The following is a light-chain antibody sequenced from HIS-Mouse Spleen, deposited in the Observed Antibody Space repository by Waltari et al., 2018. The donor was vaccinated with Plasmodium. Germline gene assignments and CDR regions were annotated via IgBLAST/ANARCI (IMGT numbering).Light chain of an antibody. V-gene: IGKV3-20*01. CDR1: QSFSGSN. CDR2: VAS. CDR3: QQYGSSPYT. J-gene: IGKJ2*01. Sequence: EIVLTQSPAPLSLSPGEGPPLSCRPSQSFSGSNLAWYQQQPGQPPSLLIYVASSRATGSPDRFSGSRSGTDFTLTISRLEPEDFAVYYCQQYGSSPYTFGQGTKLEIK.